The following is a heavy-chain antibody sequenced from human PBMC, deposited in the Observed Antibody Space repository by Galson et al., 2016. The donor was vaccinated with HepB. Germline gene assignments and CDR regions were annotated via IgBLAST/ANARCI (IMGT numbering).Heavy chain of an antibody. Sequence: SLRLSCAASGFTFSSYWMSWVRQARGKGLEWVANINQNGRDIFYSDSVKGRFTISRDNAKNSLFLQMNSLRVEDTAIYYCARGHFMYFVSQYSFAYWGQGALVTVSS. J-gene: IGHJ4*02. CDR1: GFTFSSYW. D-gene: IGHD5/OR15-5a*01. CDR2: INQNGRDI. CDR3: ARGHFMYFVSQYSFAY. V-gene: IGHV3-7*05.